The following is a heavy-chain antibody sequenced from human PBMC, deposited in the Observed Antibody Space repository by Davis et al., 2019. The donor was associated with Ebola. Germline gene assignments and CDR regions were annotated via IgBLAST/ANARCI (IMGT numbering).Heavy chain of an antibody. Sequence: SETLSLTCTVSGGSISSYYWSWIRHPPGKGLEWIGYIYYSGSTNYNPSLKSRVTISVDTSKNQFSLKLSSVTAADTAVYYCARRGVYGDYRYYFDYWGQGTLVTVSS. CDR3: ARRGVYGDYRYYFDY. V-gene: IGHV4-59*08. CDR1: GGSISSYY. J-gene: IGHJ4*02. D-gene: IGHD4-17*01. CDR2: IYYSGST.